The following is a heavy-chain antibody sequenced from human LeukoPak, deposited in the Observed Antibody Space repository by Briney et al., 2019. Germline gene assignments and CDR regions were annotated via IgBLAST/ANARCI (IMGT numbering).Heavy chain of an antibody. CDR2: IYHSGST. V-gene: IGHV4-30-2*01. J-gene: IGHJ3*02. Sequence: SETLSLTCTVSGGSISSGGYSWSWIRQPPGKGLEWIGYIYHSGSTYYNPSLKSRVTISVDRSKNQFSLKLSSVTAADTAVYYCARGLTKPHYYDSSGYYRAFDIWGQGTMVTVSS. CDR1: GGSISSGGYS. D-gene: IGHD3-22*01. CDR3: ARGLTKPHYYDSSGYYRAFDI.